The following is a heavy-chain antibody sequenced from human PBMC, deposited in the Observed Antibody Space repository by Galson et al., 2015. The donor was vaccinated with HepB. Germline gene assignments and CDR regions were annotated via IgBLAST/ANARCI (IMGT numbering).Heavy chain of an antibody. CDR3: AALSPVTIFGVVQKYGMDV. Sequence: SVKVSCKASGFTFTSSAVQWVRQARGQRLEWIGWIVVGRGKTNYAQKFQERVTITRDMSTSTAYMELSSLRSEDTAVYYCAALSPVTIFGVVQKYGMDVWGQGTTVTVSS. V-gene: IGHV1-58*01. CDR2: IVVGRGKT. CDR1: GFTFTSSA. J-gene: IGHJ6*02. D-gene: IGHD3-3*01.